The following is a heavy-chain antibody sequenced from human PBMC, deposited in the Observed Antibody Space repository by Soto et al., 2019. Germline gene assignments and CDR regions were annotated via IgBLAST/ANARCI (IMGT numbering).Heavy chain of an antibody. V-gene: IGHV4-34*01. D-gene: IGHD3-22*01. CDR3: ARSSPLIYDSSGYYLDDY. J-gene: IGHJ4*02. CDR2: INRSGST. Sequence: SETLSLTCAVYGGSFSGYYWTWIRQPPGKGLEWIGEINRSGSTNCNPSLKSRVTISVDTSKNQFSLKLSSVTAADTAVYYCARSSPLIYDSSGYYLDDYWGQGTLVTVSS. CDR1: GGSFSGYY.